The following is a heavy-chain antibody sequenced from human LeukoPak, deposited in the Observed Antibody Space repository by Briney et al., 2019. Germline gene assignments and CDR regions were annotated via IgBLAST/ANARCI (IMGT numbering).Heavy chain of an antibody. CDR2: ISSSGSTI. D-gene: IGHD6-19*01. V-gene: IGHV3-48*03. J-gene: IGHJ4*02. Sequence: GGSLRLSCAASGFTFSSYEMNWVRQAPGKGLEWVSYISSSGSTIYYADSVKGRFTISRDNSKNTLNLQMNSLRAEDTAVYYCAKDRWGAVASFDNWGQGTLVTVSS. CDR1: GFTFSSYE. CDR3: AKDRWGAVASFDN.